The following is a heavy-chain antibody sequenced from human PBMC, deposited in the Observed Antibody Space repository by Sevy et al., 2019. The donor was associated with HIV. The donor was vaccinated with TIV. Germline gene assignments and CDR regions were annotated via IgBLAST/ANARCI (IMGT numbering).Heavy chain of an antibody. CDR2: IKSNTDGGTT. CDR1: GFTFSNAW. CDR3: TTDPGCELRGSRPDY. Sequence: GGSLRLSCAASGFTFSNAWMSWVRQAPGKGLEWVGRIKSNTDGGTTDYAAPVKGRFTISRDDSKNTLYLQMNSLKTEDTAVYYCTTDPGCELRGSRPDYWGQGTLVTVSS. D-gene: IGHD1-26*01. V-gene: IGHV3-15*01. J-gene: IGHJ4*02.